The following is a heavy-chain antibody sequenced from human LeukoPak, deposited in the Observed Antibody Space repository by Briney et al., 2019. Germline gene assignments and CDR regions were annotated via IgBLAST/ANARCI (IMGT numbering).Heavy chain of an antibody. CDR1: GGSISSGYY. CDR3: ARHARDCSSTSCYMIDY. D-gene: IGHD2-2*02. CDR2: IYHSGST. V-gene: IGHV4-38-2*02. J-gene: IGHJ4*02. Sequence: SETLSLTCTVSGGSISSGYYWGWIRQPPGKGLGWIGSIYHSGSTYYNPSLKSRVTISVDTSKNQFSLKLSSVTAADTAVYYCARHARDCSSTSCYMIDYWGQGTLVTVSS.